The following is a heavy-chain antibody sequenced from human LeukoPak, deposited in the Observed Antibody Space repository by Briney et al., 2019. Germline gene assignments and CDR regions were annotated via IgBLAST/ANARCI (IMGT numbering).Heavy chain of an antibody. J-gene: IGHJ4*02. V-gene: IGHV4-34*01. D-gene: IGHD3-10*01. Sequence: PSETLSLTCAVYGGSFSGYYWSWIRQPPGKGLEWIGEINHSGSTNYNPSLKSRVTISVDTSKNQFSLKLSSVTAADTAVYYCVRDRYYGSGSYYNPRRGYFDYWGQGTLVTVSS. CDR1: GGSFSGYY. CDR2: INHSGST. CDR3: VRDRYYGSGSYYNPRRGYFDY.